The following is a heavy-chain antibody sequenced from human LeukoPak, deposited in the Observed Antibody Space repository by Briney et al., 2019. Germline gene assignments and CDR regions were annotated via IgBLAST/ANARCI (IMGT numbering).Heavy chain of an antibody. V-gene: IGHV3-23*01. CDR3: ANTQGQWLVPFDY. J-gene: IGHJ4*02. CDR2: ISGSGGST. D-gene: IGHD6-19*01. Sequence: GGSLRLSCATSGFTFSSYAMSWVRQAPGKGLEWVSAISGSGGSTYYADSVKGRFTISRDNSKNTLYLQMNSLRAEDTAVYYCANTQGQWLVPFDYWGQGTLVTVSS. CDR1: GFTFSSYA.